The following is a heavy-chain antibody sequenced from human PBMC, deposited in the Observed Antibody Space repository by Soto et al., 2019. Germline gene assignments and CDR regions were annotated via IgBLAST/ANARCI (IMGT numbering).Heavy chain of an antibody. V-gene: IGHV3-66*04. CDR3: ARHGYNYGGGYFDY. CDR2: IYGGGST. Sequence: EVQLVESGGGLVQPGGSLRLSCAASGVTVSSNYMSWVRQAPGKWLEWVSVIYGGGSTYYADSVKGRFTISRDNSKNTLYLQMNSLRAEDTAVYYCARHGYNYGGGYFDYWGQGTLVTVSS. CDR1: GVTVSSNY. J-gene: IGHJ4*02. D-gene: IGHD5-18*01.